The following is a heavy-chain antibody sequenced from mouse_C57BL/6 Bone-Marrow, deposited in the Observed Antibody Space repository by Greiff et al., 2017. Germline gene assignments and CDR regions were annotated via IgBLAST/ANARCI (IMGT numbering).Heavy chain of an antibody. CDR2: IDPSDSYT. J-gene: IGHJ3*01. CDR1: GYTFTSYW. D-gene: IGHD2-4*01. CDR3: ASEENYYDYGFAY. V-gene: IGHV1-69*01. Sequence: QVQLQQPGAELVMPGASVKLSCKASGYTFTSYWMHWVKQRPGQGLEWIREIDPSDSYTNYNQKFKGKSTLTVDKSSSTAYMQLSSLTSEDSAVYYCASEENYYDYGFAYWGQGTLVTVSA.